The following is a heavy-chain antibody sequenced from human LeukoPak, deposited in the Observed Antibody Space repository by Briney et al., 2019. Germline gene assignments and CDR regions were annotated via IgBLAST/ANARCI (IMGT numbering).Heavy chain of an antibody. V-gene: IGHV4-59*08. J-gene: IGHJ4*02. Sequence: PSETQSLTCTVSGGSISSYYWSWIRQPPGKGLEWIGHIYYSGSTHYNPSLKSRVTISVDTSKNQFSLKLSSVTAADTAVYYCARHVGNSGSGSYLTYFDYWGQGTLVTVSS. CDR3: ARHVGNSGSGSYLTYFDY. CDR2: IYYSGST. CDR1: GGSISSYY. D-gene: IGHD3-10*01.